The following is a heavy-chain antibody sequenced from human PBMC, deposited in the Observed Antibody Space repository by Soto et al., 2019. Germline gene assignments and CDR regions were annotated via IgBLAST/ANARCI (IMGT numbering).Heavy chain of an antibody. CDR2: IIPIFGTA. D-gene: IGHD5-18*01. J-gene: IGHJ6*02. CDR1: GGTFSSYA. CDR3: ARGPEAASPAMWYYYYGMDV. V-gene: IGHV1-69*13. Sequence: SVKVSCKASGGTFSSYAISWVRQAPGQGLEWMGGIIPIFGTANYAQKFQGRVTITADESTSTAYMELSSLRSEDTAVYYCARGPEAASPAMWYYYYGMDVWGQGTTVTVS.